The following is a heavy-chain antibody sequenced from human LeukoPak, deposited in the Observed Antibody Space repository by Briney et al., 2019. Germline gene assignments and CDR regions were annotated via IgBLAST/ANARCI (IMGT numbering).Heavy chain of an antibody. CDR2: IYYSGST. CDR3: ARSYGDYITGAYAFDV. CDR1: GGSISTSSYY. V-gene: IGHV4-61*05. Sequence: SETLSLTCTVSGGSISTSSYYWGWIRQPPGKGLEWIGYIYYSGSTNYNPSLKSRLTISVDTSKNQFSLKLSSVTAADTAVYYCARSYGDYITGAYAFDVWGQGTMATVSS. J-gene: IGHJ3*01. D-gene: IGHD4-17*01.